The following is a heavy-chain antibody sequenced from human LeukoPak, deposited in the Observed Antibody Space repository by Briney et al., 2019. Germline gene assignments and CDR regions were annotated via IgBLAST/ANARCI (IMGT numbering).Heavy chain of an antibody. J-gene: IGHJ5*02. CDR1: GGSYSDYY. CDR2: INHSGLT. V-gene: IGHV4-34*01. Sequence: SETLSLTCGVYGGSYSDYYWSWIRQPPGKGLEGIGEINHSGLTNYNPSLKSRVTISLDTSKNQFSLKLSSVTAADTAVYYCARKGGGQLVNTRRWFDPWGQGTLVTVSS. CDR3: ARKGGGQLVNTRRWFDP. D-gene: IGHD6-13*01.